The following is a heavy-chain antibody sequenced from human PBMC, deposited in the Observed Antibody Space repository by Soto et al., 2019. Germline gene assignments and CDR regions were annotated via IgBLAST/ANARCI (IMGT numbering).Heavy chain of an antibody. CDR1: GYTFTSYA. V-gene: IGHV1-3*01. CDR3: ARIRYFDWLLPHDALDI. Sequence: ASVKVSCKASGYTFTSYAMHWVRQAQGQRLEWMGWINAGNGNTKYSQKFQDRVTITRDTSASTAYMELSSLRSEDTAVYYCARIRYFDWLLPHDALDIWGQRTIVTVSS. J-gene: IGHJ3*02. D-gene: IGHD3-9*01. CDR2: INAGNGNT.